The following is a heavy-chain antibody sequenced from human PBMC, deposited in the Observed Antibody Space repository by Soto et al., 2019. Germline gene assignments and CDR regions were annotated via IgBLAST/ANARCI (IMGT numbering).Heavy chain of an antibody. CDR3: ARDRTGD. J-gene: IGHJ4*02. D-gene: IGHD1-1*01. V-gene: IGHV3-30-3*01. CDR1: GFTFSSYA. CDR2: ISYDGSNK. Sequence: QVQLVESGGGVVQPGRSLRLSCAASGFTFSSYAMHWVRQAPGKGLEWVAVISYDGSNKYYADSVKDRFTISRDNSKNTLYLQMNSLRAEDTAVYYCARDRTGDWGQGTLVTVSS.